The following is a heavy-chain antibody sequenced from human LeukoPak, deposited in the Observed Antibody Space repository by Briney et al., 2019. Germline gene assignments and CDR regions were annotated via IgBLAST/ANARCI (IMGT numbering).Heavy chain of an antibody. CDR3: ARVRDRSGYFYDFDY. CDR1: GGSTSSYY. D-gene: IGHD3-22*01. Sequence: SETLSLTCTVSGGSTSSYYWSWIRQPPGKGLEWIGYIHYSGSTNYNPSLKSRVTISVDTSKNQFSLKLSSVTAADTAVYYCARVRDRSGYFYDFDYWGQGTLVTVSS. J-gene: IGHJ4*02. CDR2: IHYSGST. V-gene: IGHV4-59*01.